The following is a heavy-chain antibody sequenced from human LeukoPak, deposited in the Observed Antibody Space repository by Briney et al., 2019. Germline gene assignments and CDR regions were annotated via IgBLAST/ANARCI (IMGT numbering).Heavy chain of an antibody. Sequence: ASVKVSCKASGYTFTSYYMHWVRQAPGQGLEWMGIINPSGGSTSYAQKFQGRVTMTWDTSTSTVYMELSSLRSEDTAVYYRATRIGIYYGSGSYLAYWGQGTLVTVSS. V-gene: IGHV1-46*03. CDR1: GYTFTSYY. CDR2: INPSGGST. D-gene: IGHD3-10*01. CDR3: ATRIGIYYGSGSYLAY. J-gene: IGHJ4*02.